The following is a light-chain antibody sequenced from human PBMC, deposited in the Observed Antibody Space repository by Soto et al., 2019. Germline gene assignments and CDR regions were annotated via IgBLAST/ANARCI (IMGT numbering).Light chain of an antibody. CDR2: DAS. CDR3: QQYNRYSRT. J-gene: IGKJ1*01. CDR1: QSISSW. V-gene: IGKV1-5*01. Sequence: DIQMTQSPSTLSASVGDRVTITCRASQSISSWVAWYQQKPGKAPKLLIYDASSLESGVPSRFSGSGSGTEFTLTISSLEPDDFATYYCQQYNRYSRTFGQGTKVEIK.